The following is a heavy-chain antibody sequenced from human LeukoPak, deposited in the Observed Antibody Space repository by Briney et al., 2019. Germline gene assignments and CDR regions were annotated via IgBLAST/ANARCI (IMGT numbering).Heavy chain of an antibody. CDR3: ARGARGGYCGGDCYSDY. Sequence: GRSLRLSCAASGFTFSSYAMHWVRQAPGEGLEGVAVISYDGSNKYYADSVKGRFTISRDNSKNTLYLQMNSLRAEDTAVYYCARGARGGYCGGDCYSDYWGQGTLVTVSS. CDR2: ISYDGSNK. V-gene: IGHV3-30-3*01. D-gene: IGHD2-21*01. J-gene: IGHJ4*02. CDR1: GFTFSSYA.